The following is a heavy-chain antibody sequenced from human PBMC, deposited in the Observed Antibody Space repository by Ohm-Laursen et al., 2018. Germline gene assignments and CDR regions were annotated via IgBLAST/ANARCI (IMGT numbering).Heavy chain of an antibody. D-gene: IGHD6-13*01. CDR2: INPNSGGT. V-gene: IGHV1-2*02. Sequence: SVKVSCKASGYTFTGYYMHWVRRAPGQGLEWMGWINPNSGGTNYARKFQGRVTMTRDTSISTAYMELSRLRSDDTAVYYCARDHSSSWYGYYYYYGMDVWGQGTTVTVSS. J-gene: IGHJ6*02. CDR3: ARDHSSSWYGYYYYYGMDV. CDR1: GYTFTGYY.